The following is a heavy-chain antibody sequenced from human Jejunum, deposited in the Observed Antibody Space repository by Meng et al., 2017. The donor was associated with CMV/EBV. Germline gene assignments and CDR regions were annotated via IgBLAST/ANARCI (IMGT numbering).Heavy chain of an antibody. CDR3: AAGFNRADY. CDR1: GFPFSCYW. Sequence: SFASSGFPFSCYWMHWVRQAPGKGLLWVSRISTDGNSATYADSVKGRFTISRDNAKNTLYLQMSNLRAEDTAVYYCAAGFNRADYWGQGTLVTVSS. J-gene: IGHJ4*02. D-gene: IGHD1-14*01. CDR2: ISTDGNSA. V-gene: IGHV3-74*01.